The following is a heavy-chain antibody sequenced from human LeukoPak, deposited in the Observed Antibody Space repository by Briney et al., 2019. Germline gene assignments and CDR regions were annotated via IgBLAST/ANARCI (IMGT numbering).Heavy chain of an antibody. CDR1: GYTFTAYW. D-gene: IGHD3-10*01. Sequence: GEFLKISCNGSGYTFTAYWIGWVRQMPGKGLEWMGIIYPGDSDTKYSPSFQGQVTISADKSISTAYLHWSSLKASDTAMYYCAAGTYSYYFENWGQGTLVTVSS. CDR2: IYPGDSDT. J-gene: IGHJ4*02. CDR3: AAGTYSYYFEN. V-gene: IGHV5-51*01.